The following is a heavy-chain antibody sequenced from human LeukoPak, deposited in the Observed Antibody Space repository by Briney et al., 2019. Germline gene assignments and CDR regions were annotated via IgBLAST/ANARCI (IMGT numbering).Heavy chain of an antibody. V-gene: IGHV3-30*03. J-gene: IGHJ5*02. CDR1: GFTFSSYG. D-gene: IGHD1-26*01. Sequence: SGGSLRLSCAASGFTFSSYGMHWVRQAPGKGLEWVAVISYDGSNKYYADSVKGRFTISRDNAKNSLYLQMSSLRAEDTAVYYCAREGSGSSFDPWGQGTLVTVSS. CDR2: ISYDGSNK. CDR3: AREGSGSSFDP.